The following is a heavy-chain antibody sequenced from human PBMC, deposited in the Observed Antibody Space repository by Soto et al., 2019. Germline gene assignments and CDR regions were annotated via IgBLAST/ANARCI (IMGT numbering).Heavy chain of an antibody. CDR1: GFTFSTYW. V-gene: IGHV3-7*01. CDR2: LDQDGSER. CDR3: VGGGNYCGY. J-gene: IGHJ4*02. Sequence: EVQLVESGGGLVQPGGSLRLSCAASGFTFSTYWMTWVRRPPGKGLEWVANLDQDGSERYYVDSVRGRFTISRDNAKNSLVLQMNSLRAEDTAVYYCVGGGNYCGYWGQGTMGTVSP. D-gene: IGHD3-16*01.